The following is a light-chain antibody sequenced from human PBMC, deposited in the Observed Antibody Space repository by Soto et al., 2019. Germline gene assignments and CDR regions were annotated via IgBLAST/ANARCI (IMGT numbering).Light chain of an antibody. Sequence: DVQMTQSPSSLSASVGHRVTVTCRASQSIRSYLNWYQQKPGKAPKLLIYAASSLRSGVPSRFSGSGSGTDFTLTISNLQPEDFATYYCQQGYTTPHTFGQRTQLEIK. CDR1: QSIRSY. CDR3: QQGYTTPHT. J-gene: IGKJ2*01. V-gene: IGKV1-39*01. CDR2: AAS.